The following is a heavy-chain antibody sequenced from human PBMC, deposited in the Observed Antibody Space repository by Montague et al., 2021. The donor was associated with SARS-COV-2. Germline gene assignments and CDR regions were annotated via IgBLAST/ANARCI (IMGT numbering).Heavy chain of an antibody. J-gene: IGHJ4*02. Sequence: SETLSLTCTVSGGSMSYFYRSWLRQTPGKGLEWIGNMYPNGRADXXPSLKCRVTITMDTSKNQLSLNLTSVTAADTAVYYCARGRAVNYMVGATSGFDYWGQGSLVTVSS. CDR1: GGSMSYFY. CDR2: MYPNGRA. D-gene: IGHD1-26*01. V-gene: IGHV4-4*09. CDR3: ARGRAVNYMVGATSGFDY.